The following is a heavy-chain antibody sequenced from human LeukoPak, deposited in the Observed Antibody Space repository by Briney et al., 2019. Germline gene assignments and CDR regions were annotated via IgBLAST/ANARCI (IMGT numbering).Heavy chain of an antibody. Sequence: GASVKVSCKASGYTFTSYGISWVRQAPGQGLEWMGWISAYNGNTNYAQKFQGRVTMTRDTSISTAYMELSRLRSDDTAVYYCARVAWGAFDIWGQGTMVTVSS. D-gene: IGHD1-26*01. J-gene: IGHJ3*02. CDR1: GYTFTSYG. V-gene: IGHV1-18*01. CDR3: ARVAWGAFDI. CDR2: ISAYNGNT.